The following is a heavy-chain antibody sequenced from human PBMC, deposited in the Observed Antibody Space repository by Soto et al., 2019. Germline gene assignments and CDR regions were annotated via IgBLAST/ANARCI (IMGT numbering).Heavy chain of an antibody. D-gene: IGHD3-10*01. J-gene: IGHJ4*02. Sequence: ASVKVSCKASGYTFTSYGISWVRQAPGQGLEWMGWISAYNGNTNYAQKLQGRVTMTTDTSTSTAYMELRSLRSDDTAVYYCAKDLWFGNTYGYFNYWGQGTLVTVSS. V-gene: IGHV1-18*01. CDR3: AKDLWFGNTYGYFNY. CDR2: ISAYNGNT. CDR1: GYTFTSYG.